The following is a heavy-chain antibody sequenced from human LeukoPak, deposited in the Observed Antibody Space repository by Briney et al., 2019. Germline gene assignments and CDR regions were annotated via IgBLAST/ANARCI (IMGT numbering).Heavy chain of an antibody. CDR3: AWRRGDGWDGPYFDY. J-gene: IGHJ4*02. CDR1: GGSISSSSNY. Sequence: SETLSLTCTVSGGSISSSSNYWGWIRQPPGKGLEWIGSIYYSGSTYYNPSLKSRVTISVDTSKNQFSLKLSSVTAADTAVYYCAWRRGDGWDGPYFDYWGQGTLVTVSS. D-gene: IGHD5-24*01. CDR2: IYYSGST. V-gene: IGHV4-39*01.